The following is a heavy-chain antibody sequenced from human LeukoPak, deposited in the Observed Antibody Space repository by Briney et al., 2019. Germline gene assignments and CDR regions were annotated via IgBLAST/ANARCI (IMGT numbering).Heavy chain of an antibody. J-gene: IGHJ3*02. V-gene: IGHV3-23*01. Sequence: SGGSLRLSCAASGFTFSSYGMSWVRQAPGKGLEWVSAVSGSGSSTYYADSVKGRFTISRDNSKNTLYLQMNSLRADDTAVYYCTRDSTTVSPHAFDIWGQGTTVTFSS. CDR3: TRDSTTVSPHAFDI. CDR1: GFTFSSYG. CDR2: VSGSGSST. D-gene: IGHD4-11*01.